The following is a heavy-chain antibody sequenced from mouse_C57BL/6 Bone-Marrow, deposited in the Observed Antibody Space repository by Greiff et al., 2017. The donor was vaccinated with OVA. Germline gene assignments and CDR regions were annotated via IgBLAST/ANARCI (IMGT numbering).Heavy chain of an antibody. Sequence: VQLQQSGAELVKPGASVKVSCKASGYTFTSYWMHWVKQRPGPGLEWIGRIHPSASDTNYNQKFKGKATLTVDKSSSTAYMQLSSRTSDDSAVYYCAIRGSSYNYWGQGTTLTVSS. V-gene: IGHV1-74*01. CDR2: IHPSASDT. CDR1: GYTFTSYW. J-gene: IGHJ2*01. D-gene: IGHD1-1*01. CDR3: AIRGSSYNY.